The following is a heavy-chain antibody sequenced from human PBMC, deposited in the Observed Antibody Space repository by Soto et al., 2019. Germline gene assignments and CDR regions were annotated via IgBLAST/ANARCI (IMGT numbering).Heavy chain of an antibody. CDR3: AREGHTFNAFDI. V-gene: IGHV4-59*01. J-gene: IGHJ3*02. Sequence: QVQLQESGPRLVQPSETLSLSCSVSGISINNYYWNWIRQPPGKGLEWIGFVYNVYNGETTNYNPSLQSRVTMSTDTSKNQFSLNLTSVTAADTAVYYCAREGHTFNAFDIWGQGILVTVSS. CDR1: GISINNYY. CDR2: VYNVYNGETT.